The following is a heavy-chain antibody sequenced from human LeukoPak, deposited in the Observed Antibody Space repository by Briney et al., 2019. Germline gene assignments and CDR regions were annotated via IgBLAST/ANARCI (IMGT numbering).Heavy chain of an antibody. CDR2: INHSGST. Sequence: SETLSLTCAVYGGSFSGYYWSWIRQPPGKGLEWIGEINHSGSTNYNPSLKSRVTISVDTSKNQFSLKLSSVTAADTAVYYCARGTSGSYHRYYYYYYMDVWGKGTTVTVSS. D-gene: IGHD1-26*01. CDR1: GGSFSGYY. CDR3: ARGTSGSYHRYYYYYYMDV. J-gene: IGHJ6*03. V-gene: IGHV4-34*01.